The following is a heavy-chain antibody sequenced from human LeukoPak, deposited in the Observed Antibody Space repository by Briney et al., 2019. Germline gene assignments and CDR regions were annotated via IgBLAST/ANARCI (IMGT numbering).Heavy chain of an antibody. D-gene: IGHD2-15*01. J-gene: IGHJ6*02. CDR2: IWHDGSNK. V-gene: IGHV3-33*01. CDR1: GFTFSSYD. Sequence: PGGSLRLSCAASGFTFSSYDMHWVRQAPGKGLEWVAVIWHDGSNKDYADSVKGRFTISRDNSKNTLYLQMNSLRAEDTAVYYCARDGLSCRGGSCLNYYYGMDVWGQGTTVTVSS. CDR3: ARDGLSCRGGSCLNYYYGMDV.